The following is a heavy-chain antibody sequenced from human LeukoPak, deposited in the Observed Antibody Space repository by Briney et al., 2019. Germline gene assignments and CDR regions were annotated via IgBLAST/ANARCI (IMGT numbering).Heavy chain of an antibody. V-gene: IGHV3-48*01. J-gene: IGHJ4*02. Sequence: TGGSLRLSCAASGFTFSIHSMNWVRQAPGKGLEWVSYISSSSSTIYYADSVKGRFTISRDNAKNSLYLQMNSLRAEDTAVYYCARDNLWFGELGFDYWGQGTLVTVSS. CDR2: ISSSSSTI. CDR3: ARDNLWFGELGFDY. CDR1: GFTFSIHS. D-gene: IGHD3-10*01.